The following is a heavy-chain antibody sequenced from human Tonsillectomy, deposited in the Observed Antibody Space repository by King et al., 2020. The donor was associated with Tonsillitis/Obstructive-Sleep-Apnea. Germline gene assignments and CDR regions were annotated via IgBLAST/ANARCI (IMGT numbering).Heavy chain of an antibody. J-gene: IGHJ2*01. V-gene: IGHV4-59*01. Sequence: QLQESGPGLVKPSETLSLTCNVSGDSMRSSYWSWIRQSPERGLEWIGYFFTRGNTNYNPSLKSRVTISVDTSKNQFSLKLSSVTAADTAVYYCARAAYCVGDCYWYFDVWGRGTLVTVSS. D-gene: IGHD2-21*01. CDR1: GDSMRSSY. CDR2: FFTRGNT. CDR3: ARAAYCVGDCYWYFDV.